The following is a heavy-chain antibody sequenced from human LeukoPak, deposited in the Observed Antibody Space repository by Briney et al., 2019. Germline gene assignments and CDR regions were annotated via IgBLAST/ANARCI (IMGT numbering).Heavy chain of an antibody. CDR3: ARQVGYSSGWYIY. CDR2: IYYSGST. Sequence: SETLPLTCTVSGGSISTYYWSWIRQPPGKGLEWIGHIYYSGSTNYNPSLKSRVTISVDTSKNQFSLKLSSVTAADTAVYYCARQVGYSSGWYIYWGQGTLVTVSS. D-gene: IGHD6-19*01. CDR1: GGSISTYY. V-gene: IGHV4-59*08. J-gene: IGHJ4*02.